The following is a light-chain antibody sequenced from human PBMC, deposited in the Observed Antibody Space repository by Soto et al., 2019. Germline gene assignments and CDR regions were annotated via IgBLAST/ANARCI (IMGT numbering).Light chain of an antibody. CDR1: QGIRND. Sequence: AIQMTQSPSSLSASVGDRVTITCRASQGIRNDLGWYQQKPGKAPKLLIYAASSLQSGIPSRFTGSGSGTDFTLTISSLQPEDFATYYCLQDYNYPRTFGQGTKVEV. CDR3: LQDYNYPRT. V-gene: IGKV1-6*01. CDR2: AAS. J-gene: IGKJ1*01.